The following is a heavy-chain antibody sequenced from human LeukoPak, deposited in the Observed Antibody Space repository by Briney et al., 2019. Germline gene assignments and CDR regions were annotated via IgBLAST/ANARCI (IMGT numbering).Heavy chain of an antibody. CDR2: LSYDGTNK. Sequence: PGRSLRLSCAASGXTFSSYGMNWVRQAPGKGLEWVVVLSYDGTNKYYADYVKGRFTISRDNSENTLYLHMNRLRAEDTAVYYCAKDSYRIQLWFRGNSVCDSWGQGTLVTVSS. V-gene: IGHV3-30*18. D-gene: IGHD5-18*01. J-gene: IGHJ4*02. CDR3: AKDSYRIQLWFRGNSVCDS. CDR1: GXTFSSYG.